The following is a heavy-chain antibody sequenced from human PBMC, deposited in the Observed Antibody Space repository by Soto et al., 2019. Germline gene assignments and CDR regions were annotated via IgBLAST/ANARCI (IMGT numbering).Heavy chain of an antibody. J-gene: IGHJ3*02. CDR3: ARGPLATNPLDAFDI. V-gene: IGHV3-53*04. CDR2: IYTGGST. Sequence: EVQLVESGGGLVQPGGSLRLSCAASGFSVSSSYMSWVRQAPGKGLDWVSVIYTGGSTSYADSVKGRFTISRHNSKNTLYLQMNSLRAEDTAVYYCARGPLATNPLDAFDIWGQGTMVTVSS. CDR1: GFSVSSSY.